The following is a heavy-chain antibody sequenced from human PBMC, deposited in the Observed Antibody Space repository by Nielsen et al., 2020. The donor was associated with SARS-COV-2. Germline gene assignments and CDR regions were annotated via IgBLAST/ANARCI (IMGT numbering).Heavy chain of an antibody. V-gene: IGHV3-13*01. D-gene: IGHD6-13*01. CDR2: IGTAGDT. CDR3: AKDESYSYSSSWIDY. CDR1: GFTFSSYD. J-gene: IGHJ4*02. Sequence: GESLKISCAASGFTFSSYDMHWVRQATGKGLEWVSAIGTAGDTYYPGSVKGRFTISRENAKNSLYLQMNSLRAEDTAVYYCAKDESYSYSSSWIDYWGQGTLVTVSS.